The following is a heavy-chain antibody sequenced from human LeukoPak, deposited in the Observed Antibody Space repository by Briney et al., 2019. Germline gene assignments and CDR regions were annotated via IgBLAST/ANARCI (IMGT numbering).Heavy chain of an antibody. CDR3: ARTSIAARRANAFDI. CDR1: DGSINSYY. CDR2: IYYNGNT. Sequence: SETLSLTCSVSDGSINSYYWNWIRRPPGKGLEWIGYIYYNGNTNYSPSLKSRVTISVDRSKNQFSLKLSSVTAADTAVYYCARTSIAARRANAFDIWGQGTMVTVSS. J-gene: IGHJ3*02. D-gene: IGHD6-6*01. V-gene: IGHV4-59*12.